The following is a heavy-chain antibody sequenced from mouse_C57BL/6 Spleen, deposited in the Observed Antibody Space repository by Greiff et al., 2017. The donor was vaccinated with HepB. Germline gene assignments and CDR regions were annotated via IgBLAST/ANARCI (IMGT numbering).Heavy chain of an antibody. J-gene: IGHJ3*01. V-gene: IGHV1-69*01. CDR3: ARGAYYSNDGFAY. CDR1: GYTFTSYW. Sequence: QVQLQHPGAELVMPGASVKLSCKASGYTFTSYWMHWVKQRPGQGLEWIGEIDPSDSYTNYNQKFKGKSTLTVDKSSSTAYMQLSSLTSEDSAVYYCARGAYYSNDGFAYWGQGTLVTVSA. D-gene: IGHD2-5*01. CDR2: IDPSDSYT.